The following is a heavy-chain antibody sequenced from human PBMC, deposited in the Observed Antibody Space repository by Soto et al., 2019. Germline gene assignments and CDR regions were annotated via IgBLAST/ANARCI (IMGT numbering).Heavy chain of an antibody. J-gene: IGHJ6*02. CDR3: ARLDGNDDDSSGYYYYYYGMDV. CDR1: GFTFSDYY. V-gene: IGHV3-11*01. CDR2: ISSSGSTI. Sequence: QVQLVESGGGLVKPGGSLRLSCAASGFTFSDYYMSWIRQAPGKGLEWVSYISSSGSTIYYADSVKGRFTISRDNAKNSRYLQMNSLRAEDTAVYYCARLDGNDDDSSGYYYYYYGMDVWGQGTTVTVSS. D-gene: IGHD3-22*01.